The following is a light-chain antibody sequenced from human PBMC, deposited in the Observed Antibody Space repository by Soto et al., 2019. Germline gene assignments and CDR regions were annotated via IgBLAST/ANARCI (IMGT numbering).Light chain of an antibody. V-gene: IGLV2-11*01. J-gene: IGLJ2*01. Sequence: QSALTQPRSVSGSPGQSVTISCTGTSSDPGGYNYVSWYQQHPGKAPKLMIYDVSKRPSGVPDRFSGSKSGNTASLTISGLQAEDEADYHCCSYAGSYTLVFGGGTKVTV. CDR2: DVS. CDR1: SSDPGGYNY. CDR3: CSYAGSYTLV.